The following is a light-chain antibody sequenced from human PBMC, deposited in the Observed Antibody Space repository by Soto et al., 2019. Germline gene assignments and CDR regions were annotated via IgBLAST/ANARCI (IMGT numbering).Light chain of an antibody. J-gene: IGKJ4*01. Sequence: EIVLTQSPGTLSLSPGEGATLSCRASESVSSSYLAWYQQKPGRAPRLLIYGASSRATGIPDGFSGSGSRTDFTLTISRLEPEDFAVYYCQQYGSSPLTFGGGTKVEIK. CDR1: ESVSSSY. CDR2: GAS. CDR3: QQYGSSPLT. V-gene: IGKV3-20*01.